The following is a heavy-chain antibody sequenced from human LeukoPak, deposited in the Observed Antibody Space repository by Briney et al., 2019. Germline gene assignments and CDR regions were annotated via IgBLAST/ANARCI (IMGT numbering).Heavy chain of an antibody. CDR2: TYYRSKWYN. CDR1: GDSVSSNSAA. J-gene: IGHJ6*02. D-gene: IGHD6-13*01. Sequence: SRTLSLTCAISGDSVSSNSAAWNWIRQSPSRGLEWLGRTYYRSKWYNDYAVSVKSRITINPDTSKNQFSLQLNSVTPEDTAVYYCAKEGRGIAAAGFYYYYGMDVWGQGTTVTVSS. CDR3: AKEGRGIAAAGFYYYYGMDV. V-gene: IGHV6-1*01.